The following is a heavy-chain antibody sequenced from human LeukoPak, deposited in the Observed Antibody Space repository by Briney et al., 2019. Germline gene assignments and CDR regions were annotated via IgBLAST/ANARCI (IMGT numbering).Heavy chain of an antibody. CDR1: GFTFSSYW. D-gene: IGHD3-3*01. V-gene: IGHV4-4*02. CDR2: IYHTGSV. CDR3: ARHDDFLSAYNY. J-gene: IGHJ4*02. Sequence: GSLRLSCAASGFTFSSYWMHWVRQSPGKGLEWIGEIYHTGSVNYNLSLESRVTISRDRSKNQFSLMLRSVTAADTAVYYCARHDDFLSAYNYWGQGILVTVSS.